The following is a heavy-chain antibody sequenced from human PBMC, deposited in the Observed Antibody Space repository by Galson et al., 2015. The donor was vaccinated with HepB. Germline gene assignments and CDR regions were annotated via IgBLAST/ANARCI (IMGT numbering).Heavy chain of an antibody. CDR2: IYYSGST. Sequence: TLSLTCTVSGGSISMGGYYWSWIRQHPGKGLEGIGYIYYSGSTYYNPSLKSRVTISVDTSKNQFSLKLSSVTAADSAVYYCARVRLGYYDSSGYYWGSGVVDYWGQGTLVTVSS. D-gene: IGHD3-22*01. CDR3: ARVRLGYYDSSGYYWGSGVVDY. CDR1: GGSISMGGYY. V-gene: IGHV4-31*03. J-gene: IGHJ4*02.